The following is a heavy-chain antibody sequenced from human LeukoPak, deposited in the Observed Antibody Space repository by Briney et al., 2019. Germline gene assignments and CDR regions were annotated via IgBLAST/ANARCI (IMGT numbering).Heavy chain of an antibody. J-gene: IGHJ3*02. CDR2: ISSDGSST. V-gene: IGHV3-74*01. CDR1: GFTFSNYW. Sequence: GGSLRLSCAASGFTFSNYWMHWVRQAPWEGLVWVSRISSDGSSTNYADSVKGRFTISGDSAKNTLYLQMNSLRAEDTAVYYCARALDGTRNAFDIWGQGTMVTVSS. CDR3: ARALDGTRNAFDI. D-gene: IGHD5-24*01.